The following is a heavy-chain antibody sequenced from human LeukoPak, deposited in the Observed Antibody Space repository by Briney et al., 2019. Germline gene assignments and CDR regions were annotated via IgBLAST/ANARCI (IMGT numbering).Heavy chain of an antibody. CDR3: ARGLGGSGSYFLTFDY. Sequence: RASVKVSCKASGYTFTSYSINWVRQAPGQGLEWMGWISAYNGNTKYAQKVQGRVTMTTDTSTSTAYMELRSLGSDDTAVYYCARGLGGSGSYFLTFDYWGQGTLVTVSS. CDR1: GYTFTSYS. D-gene: IGHD1-26*01. J-gene: IGHJ4*02. V-gene: IGHV1-18*01. CDR2: ISAYNGNT.